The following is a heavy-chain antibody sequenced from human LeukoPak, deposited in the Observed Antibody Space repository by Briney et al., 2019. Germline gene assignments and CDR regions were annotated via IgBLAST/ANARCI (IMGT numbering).Heavy chain of an antibody. Sequence: SVKVSCKVSGGSFRSSTFAWVRQAPGRGLEWMGGIIPIFGTANYALEFQGRATITTDESTSTVYMELSSLISEDTAMYYCARGPLHVALSSGYLKWLDPWGQGTLVTVSS. V-gene: IGHV1-69*05. CDR3: ARGPLHVALSSGYLKWLDP. CDR2: IIPIFGTA. CDR1: GGSFRSST. J-gene: IGHJ5*02. D-gene: IGHD5-12*01.